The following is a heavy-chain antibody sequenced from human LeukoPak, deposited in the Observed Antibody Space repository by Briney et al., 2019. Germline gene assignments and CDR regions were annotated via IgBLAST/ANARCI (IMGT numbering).Heavy chain of an antibody. V-gene: IGHV3-7*01. CDR3: ARPYCSSTSCCRYGMDV. Sequence: GGSLRLSCAASGFTFSSYWMSWVRQAPGKGLEWVANIKQDGSEKYYVDSVKGRFTISRDNAKNSLYLQMNSLRAEDTAVYYCARPYCSSTSCCRYGMDVWGQGTTVTVSS. CDR1: GFTFSSYW. CDR2: IKQDGSEK. D-gene: IGHD2-2*01. J-gene: IGHJ6*02.